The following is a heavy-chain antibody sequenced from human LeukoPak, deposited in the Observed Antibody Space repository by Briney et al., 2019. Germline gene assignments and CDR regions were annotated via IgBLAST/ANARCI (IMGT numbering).Heavy chain of an antibody. D-gene: IGHD2-2*01. V-gene: IGHV1-2*02. CDR2: INPNSGGT. CDR1: GYTFTGYY. Sequence: ASVKVSCKASGYTFTGYYMHWVRQAPGQGLEWMGWINPNSGGTDYAQKFQGRVTMTRDTSISTAYMELSRLRSDDTAVYYCARRPGVPAPLDVWGKGTTVTVSS. J-gene: IGHJ6*04. CDR3: ARRPGVPAPLDV.